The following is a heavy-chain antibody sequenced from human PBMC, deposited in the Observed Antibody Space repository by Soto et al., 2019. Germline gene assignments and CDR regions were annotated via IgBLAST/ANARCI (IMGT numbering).Heavy chain of an antibody. Sequence: PGGSLRLSCAASGFTFSSYAMSWVRQAPGKGLEWVSAISGSGGSTYYADSVKGRFTIPRDNSKNTLYLQMNSLRAEDTALFYCAKDLKRYDFWSGPFDYWGQGTLVTVSS. J-gene: IGHJ4*02. D-gene: IGHD3-3*01. CDR3: AKDLKRYDFWSGPFDY. CDR2: ISGSGGST. CDR1: GFTFSSYA. V-gene: IGHV3-23*01.